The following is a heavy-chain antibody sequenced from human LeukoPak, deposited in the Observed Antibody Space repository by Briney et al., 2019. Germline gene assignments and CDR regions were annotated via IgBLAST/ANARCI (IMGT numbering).Heavy chain of an antibody. CDR1: GYSISSGYY. J-gene: IGHJ4*02. CDR3: ASDSSGWYLGGPFDY. Sequence: SETLSLTCAVSGYSISSGYYWGWFRPPPGEGLEWVGSLYHSGSTYYNPSPKSRVTISVDTSKNQYSQKLTSMTPADTAVYYCASDSSGWYLGGPFDYGPQGTLDTVPS. V-gene: IGHV4-38-2*01. CDR2: LYHSGST. D-gene: IGHD6-19*01.